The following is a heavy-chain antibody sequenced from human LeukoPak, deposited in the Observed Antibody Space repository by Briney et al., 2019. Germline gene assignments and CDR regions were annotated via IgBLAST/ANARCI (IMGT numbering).Heavy chain of an antibody. Sequence: GGSLRLSCAVSGFSFSTSVMHWVRQAPGKGLVWVSRINSDGSSTSYADSVKGRFTISRDNAKNTLYLQMNSLRAEDTAVYYCARGTVTTFDYWGQGTLVTVSS. CDR2: INSDGSST. CDR3: ARGTVTTFDY. J-gene: IGHJ4*02. CDR1: GFSFSTSV. V-gene: IGHV3-74*01. D-gene: IGHD4-17*01.